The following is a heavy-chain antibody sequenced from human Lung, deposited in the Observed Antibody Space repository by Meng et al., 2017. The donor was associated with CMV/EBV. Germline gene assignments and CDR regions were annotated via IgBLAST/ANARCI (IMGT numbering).Heavy chain of an antibody. CDR1: GGTFSTFV. Sequence: QGQLGQSGAEVKKPGSSVKVSCKASGGTFSTFVISWVRQAPGQGLEWVGGITPIFGSANYAEKFQGRVRITADKSTTTVYMELSSLRSDDTAVYYCASRSGSGSERYLIYYFDYWGQGTLVTVSS. V-gene: IGHV1-69*14. CDR3: ASRSGSGSERYLIYYFDY. J-gene: IGHJ4*02. CDR2: ITPIFGSA. D-gene: IGHD3-10*01.